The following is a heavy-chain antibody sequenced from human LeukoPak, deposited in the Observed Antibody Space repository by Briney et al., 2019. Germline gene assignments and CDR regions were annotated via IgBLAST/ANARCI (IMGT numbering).Heavy chain of an antibody. V-gene: IGHV4-4*07. Sequence: SETLSLTCTVSGGSISNFYWSWIRQPAGKGLEWIGRIYTSGSTNNNPSLKNRVSMSVDTSKSQFSLKLSSVTAADTAVYYCAREWEQPDAFDIWGQGTLIAVSS. CDR3: AREWEQPDAFDI. CDR2: IYTSGST. CDR1: GGSISNFY. J-gene: IGHJ3*02. D-gene: IGHD1-26*01.